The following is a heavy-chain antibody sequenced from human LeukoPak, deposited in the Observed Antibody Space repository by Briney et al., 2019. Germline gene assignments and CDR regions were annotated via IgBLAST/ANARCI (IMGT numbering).Heavy chain of an antibody. D-gene: IGHD5-24*01. CDR2: INPIFGAA. V-gene: IGHV1-69*06. CDR1: GDTFTNYA. Sequence: GASVKVSCKASGDTFTNYAISWVRQAPGQGLEWMGGINPIFGAAKYAQKFQGRVTITSDTSTSTAYMELSSLRSEDTAVYHCARAGWLQYYYFDYWGQGTLVTVSS. CDR3: ARAGWLQYYYFDY. J-gene: IGHJ4*02.